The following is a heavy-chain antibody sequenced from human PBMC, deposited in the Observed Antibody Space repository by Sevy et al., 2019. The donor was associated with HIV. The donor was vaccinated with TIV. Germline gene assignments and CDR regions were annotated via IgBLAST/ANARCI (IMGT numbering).Heavy chain of an antibody. CDR1: GFTFRNYG. CDR2: IWYDGSNK. J-gene: IGHJ6*02. CDR3: ARGLVLPGTIDCGMDV. V-gene: IGHV3-33*01. D-gene: IGHD2-2*02. Sequence: GGSLRLSCAASGFTFRNYGMHWVRQAPGKGLEWVAVIWYDGSNKYYADSVKGRFTISRDNSKNTLYLQMNSLRAEDTAVYYCARGLVLPGTIDCGMDVWGQGTTVTVSS.